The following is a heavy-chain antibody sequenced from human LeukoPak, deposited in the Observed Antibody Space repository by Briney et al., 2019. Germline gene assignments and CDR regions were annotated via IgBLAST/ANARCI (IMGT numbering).Heavy chain of an antibody. CDR3: AREPGWGPTTPFDY. V-gene: IGHV1-46*01. Sequence: ASVKVSCKTSGYTFTNYYMNWVRQAPGQGLEWMGVINPSGGSTSYAQKFQGRVTMTRDTSTSTVYMELSSLRSEDTAVYYCAREPGWGPTTPFDYWGQGSLATVSS. CDR1: GYTFTNYY. CDR2: INPSGGST. D-gene: IGHD1-26*01. J-gene: IGHJ4*02.